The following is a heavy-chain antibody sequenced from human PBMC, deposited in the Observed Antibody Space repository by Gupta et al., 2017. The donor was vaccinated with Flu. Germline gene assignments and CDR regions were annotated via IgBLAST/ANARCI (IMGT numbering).Heavy chain of an antibody. Sequence: GQGLEWMGIINPSGGSTSYAQKFQGRVTMTRDTSTSTVYMELSSLRSEDTAVYYCARDPYSSSWFPDYWGQGTLVTVSS. CDR3: ARDPYSSSWFPDY. CDR2: INPSGGST. J-gene: IGHJ4*02. D-gene: IGHD6-13*01. V-gene: IGHV1-46*03.